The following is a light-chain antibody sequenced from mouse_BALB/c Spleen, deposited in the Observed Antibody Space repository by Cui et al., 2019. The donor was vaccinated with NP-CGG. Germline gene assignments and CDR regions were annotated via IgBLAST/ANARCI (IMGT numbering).Light chain of an antibody. J-gene: IGLJ1*01. CDR2: GTN. Sequence: QPVVTQESALTTSPGETVTFTCRSSTGAVTTSNYANWVQEKPDHLFTGLIGGTNNRVPGVSARFSGSLIGDKAALTITGAQTEDEAIYFCALWYSNHWVFGGGTKLTVL. V-gene: IGLV1*01. CDR3: ALWYSNHWV. CDR1: TGAVTTSNY.